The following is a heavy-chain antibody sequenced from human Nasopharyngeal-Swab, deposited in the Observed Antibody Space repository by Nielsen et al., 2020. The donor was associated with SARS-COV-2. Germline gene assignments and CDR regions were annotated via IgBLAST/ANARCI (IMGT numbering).Heavy chain of an antibody. CDR1: GDSISNSAYY. CDR3: ARSSRPYFDP. Sequence: GSLRLSCTASGDSISNSAYYWAWIRQPPGKGLEWIGSIEYSGNSYSSPSLQSRVIISVDASKNQFSLRLTSVTAADTAVYFCARSSRPYFDPWGPGTLVSVSS. J-gene: IGHJ5*02. CDR2: IEYSGNS. V-gene: IGHV4-39*01. D-gene: IGHD2-2*01.